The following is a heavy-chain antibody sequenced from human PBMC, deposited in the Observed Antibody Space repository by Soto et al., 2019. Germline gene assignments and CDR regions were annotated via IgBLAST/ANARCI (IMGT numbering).Heavy chain of an antibody. D-gene: IGHD1-26*01. CDR2: LYYSGST. Sequence: QVQLQESGPGLVKPSETLSLTCTVSGGSVSSGSYYWSWIRQPPGKGLEWIGYLYYSGSTNYNPSLKSRVTISVDTSKNQFSLKLSSVTAADTAVYYCARLGSEWELLGGDYWGQGTLVTVSS. J-gene: IGHJ4*02. V-gene: IGHV4-61*01. CDR1: GGSVSSGSYY. CDR3: ARLGSEWELLGGDY.